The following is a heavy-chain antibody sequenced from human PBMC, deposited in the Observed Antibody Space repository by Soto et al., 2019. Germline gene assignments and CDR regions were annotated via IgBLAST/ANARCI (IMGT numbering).Heavy chain of an antibody. CDR3: AKDLRFGAVIRRDGYRFDY. V-gene: IGHV3-23*01. J-gene: IGHJ4*02. CDR1: GFTFSSYA. Sequence: EVQLLESGGGLVQPGGSLRLSCAASGFTFSSYAMSWVRQAPGKGLEWVSGISGSGGSTFYADSVKGRFTISRDNSKNTLYRKMNCQRAEETAVDYCAKDLRFGAVIRRDGYRFDYWGQGTLVTVSS. CDR2: ISGSGGST. D-gene: IGHD3-3*01.